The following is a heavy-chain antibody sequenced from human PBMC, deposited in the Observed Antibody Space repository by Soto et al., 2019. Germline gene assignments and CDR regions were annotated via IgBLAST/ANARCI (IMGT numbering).Heavy chain of an antibody. V-gene: IGHV2-5*02. CDR1: GFSLSTSGGG. CDR2: IYWDDDK. CDR3: AHTKVTHCLGPHFAF. D-gene: IGHD1-26*01. J-gene: IGHJ4*02. Sequence: QITVKESGPTLVKATQSLTLTCTFSGFSLSTSGGGVGWIRQPPGKALEWLAVIYWDDDKSYSPSLKSRLTIPKDTSKTRVPLTMTHLDPVDTATYFCAHTKVTHCLGPHFAFWAQGTLVTVPS.